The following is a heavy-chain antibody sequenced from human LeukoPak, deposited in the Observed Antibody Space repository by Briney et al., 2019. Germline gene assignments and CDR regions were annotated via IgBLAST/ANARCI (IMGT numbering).Heavy chain of an antibody. CDR1: GYTFSTYF. Sequence: ASVKVSCKTSGYTFSTYFVHWVRQAPGEGLEWMGLINPDGGTTTYAQKFQGRVTMTRDKTTRTVYMELSGLRSEDTAFYYCAREGFGGYSGGGNWFDPWGQGTLVTVSS. D-gene: IGHD5-18*01. J-gene: IGHJ5*02. CDR2: INPDGGTT. CDR3: AREGFGGYSGGGNWFDP. V-gene: IGHV1-46*01.